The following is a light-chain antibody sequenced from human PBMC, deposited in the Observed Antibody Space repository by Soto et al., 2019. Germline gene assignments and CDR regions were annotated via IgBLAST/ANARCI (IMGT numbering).Light chain of an antibody. CDR1: SSDVGGYNY. V-gene: IGLV2-14*03. Sequence: QSALTQPASVSGSPGQSITISCTGTSSDVGGYNYVSWYQQHPGKAPKLMIYDFNSRPSGVSNRFSGSKSSNTASLTISGLQAEDEADYYCSSYTSSGTRVFGTGTKLTVL. CDR3: SSYTSSGTRV. J-gene: IGLJ1*01. CDR2: DFN.